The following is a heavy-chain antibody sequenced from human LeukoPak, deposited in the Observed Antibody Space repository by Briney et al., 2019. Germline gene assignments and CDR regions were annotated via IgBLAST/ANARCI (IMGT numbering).Heavy chain of an antibody. Sequence: SVKVSCKASGGTFSSYAISWVRQAPGQGLEWMGGIIPIFGTANYAQKFQGRVAITTDESTSTAYMELSSLRSEDTAVYYCARGGLLRYFDWLPHWGQGTLVTVSS. CDR2: IIPIFGTA. CDR1: GGTFSSYA. J-gene: IGHJ4*02. D-gene: IGHD3-9*01. CDR3: ARGGLLRYFDWLPH. V-gene: IGHV1-69*05.